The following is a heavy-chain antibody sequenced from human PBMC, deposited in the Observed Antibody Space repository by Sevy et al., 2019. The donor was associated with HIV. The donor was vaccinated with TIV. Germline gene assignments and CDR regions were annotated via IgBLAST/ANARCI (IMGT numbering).Heavy chain of an antibody. V-gene: IGHV3-9*01. CDR3: ANDINRGCDGVNCYSYYYYFCGLDV. CDR1: GFQLDEYA. D-gene: IGHD2-21*02. J-gene: IGHJ6*02. Sequence: GGSLRLSCATSGFQLDEYAMHWVRQVPGKGLEWVSGLSWNSWNSERLGYADSVKGRFTISRDKARNFVYLKMKSLRHVDTAFYYCANDINRGCDGVNCYSYYYYFCGLDVWGQGTTVTVSS. CDR2: LSWNSWNSERL.